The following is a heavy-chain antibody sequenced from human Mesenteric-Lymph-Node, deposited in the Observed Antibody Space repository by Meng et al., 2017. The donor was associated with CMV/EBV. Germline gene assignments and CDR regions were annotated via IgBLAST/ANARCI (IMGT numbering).Heavy chain of an antibody. CDR1: GGSISSGGYS. J-gene: IGHJ4*02. CDR3: ARVRGYSYGYPDY. D-gene: IGHD5-18*01. CDR2: IYHSGST. V-gene: IGHV4-30-2*01. Sequence: SGGSISSGGYSWSWIRQPPGKVLECIGYIYHSGSTYYNPSLKSRVTISVDRSKNQFSLKLSSVTAADTAVYYCARVRGYSYGYPDYWGQGTLVTVSS.